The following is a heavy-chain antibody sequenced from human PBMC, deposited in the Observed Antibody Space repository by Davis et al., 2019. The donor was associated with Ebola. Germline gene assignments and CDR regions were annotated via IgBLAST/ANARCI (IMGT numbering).Heavy chain of an antibody. D-gene: IGHD3-22*01. Sequence: PSETLSLTCTVSVGSVSNDLYYWSWIRQPPGKGLEWIGSMYYSGSTTYIPSLKSRVTMSVDTSKNQFSLNLTSVTAADTAVYYCAREVRSHYYDSSGYYYYFDQWGQGALVTVSS. CDR1: VGSVSNDLYY. CDR3: AREVRSHYYDSSGYYYYFDQ. J-gene: IGHJ4*02. V-gene: IGHV4-61*01. CDR2: MYYSGST.